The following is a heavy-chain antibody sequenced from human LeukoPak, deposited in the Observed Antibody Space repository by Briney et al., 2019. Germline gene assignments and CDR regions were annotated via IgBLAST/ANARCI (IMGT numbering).Heavy chain of an antibody. CDR2: ISYDGSNK. CDR1: GFTFSSYS. J-gene: IGHJ4*02. D-gene: IGHD6-19*01. V-gene: IGHV3-30*03. Sequence: GGSLRLSCAASGFTFSSYSMNWVRQAPGKGLEWVAVISYDGSNKYYADSVKGRFTISRDNSKNTLYLQMNSVRAEDTAVYYCAREGGQWLVSDYWGQGTLVTVSS. CDR3: AREGGQWLVSDY.